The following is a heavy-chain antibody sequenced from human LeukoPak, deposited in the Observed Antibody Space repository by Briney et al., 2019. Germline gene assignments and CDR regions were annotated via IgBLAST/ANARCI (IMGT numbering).Heavy chain of an antibody. D-gene: IGHD3-10*01. CDR1: GYTLTSYG. Sequence: ASVKVSCKASGYTLTSYGISWVRQAPGQGLEWMGWISAYNGNTNYAQKFQGRVTMTRNTSISTAYMELSSLRSEDTAVYYCARYGSVTKNYYYYYMDVWGKGTTVTISS. J-gene: IGHJ6*03. V-gene: IGHV1-18*01. CDR3: ARYGSVTKNYYYYYMDV. CDR2: ISAYNGNT.